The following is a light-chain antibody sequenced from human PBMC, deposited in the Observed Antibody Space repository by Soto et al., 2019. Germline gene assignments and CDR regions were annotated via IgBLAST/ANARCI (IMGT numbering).Light chain of an antibody. Sequence: DIQMTQSPSSLSASVGDRVTITCQASQDISHYLNWYQQKPGKAPKILIYDASVLEAGVPSRFSGGGSGTHFTLTISSLQAADVATYYCQQFDNLPLTSGGGTKVEIK. CDR2: DAS. J-gene: IGKJ4*01. CDR1: QDISHY. V-gene: IGKV1-33*01. CDR3: QQFDNLPLT.